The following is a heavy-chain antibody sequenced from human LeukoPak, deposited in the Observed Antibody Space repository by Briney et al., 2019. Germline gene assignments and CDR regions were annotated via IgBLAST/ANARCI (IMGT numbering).Heavy chain of an antibody. Sequence: GGSLRLSCAASGFIFSTYGLYWIRQAPGKGLEWVAFIRHDGSIKNYADSVKGRSIISRDNSKNPLYLQMNSLRAEYTAVYYCAKDSLADIDYWGQGIMVTVSS. CDR2: IRHDGSIK. CDR3: AKDSLADIDY. D-gene: IGHD3-16*01. V-gene: IGHV3-30*02. CDR1: GFIFSTYG. J-gene: IGHJ4*02.